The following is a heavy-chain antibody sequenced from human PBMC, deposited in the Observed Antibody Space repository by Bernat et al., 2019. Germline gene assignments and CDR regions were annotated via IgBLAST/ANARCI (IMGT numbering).Heavy chain of an antibody. D-gene: IGHD6-19*01. CDR2: ISYDGSNK. J-gene: IGHJ4*02. Sequence: QVQLVESGGGVVQPGRSLRLSCAASGFTFSSYAMHWVRQAPGKGLEWVAVISYDGSNKYYADSVKGRFTISRDNSKNTLYLQMNSLRAEDTAVYYCASYGQWLGTDDYWGQGTLVTVSS. CDR1: GFTFSSYA. CDR3: ASYGQWLGTDDY. V-gene: IGHV3-30*07.